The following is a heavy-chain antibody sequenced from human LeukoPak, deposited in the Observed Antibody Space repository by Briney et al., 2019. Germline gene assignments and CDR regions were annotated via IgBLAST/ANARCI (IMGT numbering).Heavy chain of an antibody. CDR3: AKGYCSSTSCYARFQH. CDR2: ISGSGGST. V-gene: IGHV3-23*01. Sequence: PGGSLRLSCAASGFTFSSYAMSWVRQASGRGLEWVSAISGSGGSTYYADSVKGRFTISRDNSKNTLYLQMNSLRAEDTAVYYCAKGYCSSTSCYARFQHWGQGTLVTVSS. J-gene: IGHJ1*01. D-gene: IGHD2-2*01. CDR1: GFTFSSYA.